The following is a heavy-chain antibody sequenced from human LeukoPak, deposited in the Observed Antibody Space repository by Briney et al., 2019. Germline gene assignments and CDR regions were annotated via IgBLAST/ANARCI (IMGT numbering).Heavy chain of an antibody. CDR1: GGSFSGYY. D-gene: IGHD4-17*01. Sequence: PPETPSLTCVVYGGSFSGYYWSWVRQPPGKGLEWIGEINHIGSTTYNPSLKSRVPIPVDTYKNHFSLKLSSVTAADTDVYYCARLEYDYGDYFSRWGQGNLVTVSS. J-gene: IGHJ4*02. CDR3: ARLEYDYGDYFSR. V-gene: IGHV4-34*01. CDR2: INHIGST.